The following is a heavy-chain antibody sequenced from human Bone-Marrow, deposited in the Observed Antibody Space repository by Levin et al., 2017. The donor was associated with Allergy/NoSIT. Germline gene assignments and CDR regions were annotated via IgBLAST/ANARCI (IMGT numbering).Heavy chain of an antibody. J-gene: IGHJ6*03. D-gene: IGHD3-10*01. CDR1: GGSISSGSYY. V-gene: IGHV4-61*02. CDR2: IYTSGST. CDR3: AKGGSGSSTVYYYYMDV. Sequence: SETLSLTCTVSGGSISSGSYYWSWIRQPAGKGLEWIGRIYTSGSTNYNPSLKSRVTISVDTSKNQFSLKLSSVTAADTAVYYCAKGGSGSSTVYYYYMDVWGKGTTVTVSS.